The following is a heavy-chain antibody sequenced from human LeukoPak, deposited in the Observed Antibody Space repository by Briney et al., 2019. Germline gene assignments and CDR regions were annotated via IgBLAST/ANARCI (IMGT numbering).Heavy chain of an antibody. CDR2: ISSSSSYI. CDR3: ARDQEAVRYSSGWKSFDY. J-gene: IGHJ4*02. V-gene: IGHV3-21*01. CDR1: GFTFSSYR. Sequence: PGGSLRLSCAASGFTFSSYRMTWVRQAPGKGLEWVSSISSSSSYIYYADSVKGRFTISRDNAKNSLYLQMNSLRAEDTAVYYCARDQEAVRYSSGWKSFDYWGQGTLVTVSS. D-gene: IGHD6-19*01.